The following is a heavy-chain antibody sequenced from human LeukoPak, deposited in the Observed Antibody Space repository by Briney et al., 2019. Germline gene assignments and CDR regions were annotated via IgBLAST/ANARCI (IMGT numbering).Heavy chain of an antibody. CDR3: ARGLTYDFWSARLRY. CDR2: MNPNSGNT. D-gene: IGHD3-3*01. CDR1: GYTFTSYF. J-gene: IGHJ4*02. Sequence: ASVKVSCKASGYTFTSYFMHWVRQAPGQGLEWMGWMNPNSGNTGCAQKFQGRVTMTRNTSISTAYMELSSLRSEDTAVYYCARGLTYDFWSARLRYWGQGTLVTVSS. V-gene: IGHV1-8*02.